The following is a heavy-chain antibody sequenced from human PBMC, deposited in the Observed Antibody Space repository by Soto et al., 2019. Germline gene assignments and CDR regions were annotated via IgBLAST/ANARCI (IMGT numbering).Heavy chain of an antibody. CDR3: ARGLTMVRGVRYFQH. CDR2: ISGSGSTT. CDR1: GFTFRHYA. D-gene: IGHD3-10*01. V-gene: IGHV3-23*01. J-gene: IGHJ1*01. Sequence: GGSLRLSCAAPGFTFRHYAMSWVRQAPGKGLEWVSGISGSGSTTYYADSVKGRFTISRDNSKNTLYLQMNSLRAEDTAVYYCARGLTMVRGVRYFQHWGQGTLVTVSS.